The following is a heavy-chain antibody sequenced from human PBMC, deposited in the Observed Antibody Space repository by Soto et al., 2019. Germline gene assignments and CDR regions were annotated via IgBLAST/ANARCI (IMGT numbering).Heavy chain of an antibody. CDR3: ARVIVVVPAAIISPYSPLDV. V-gene: IGHV1-69*13. CDR2: IIPIFGTA. J-gene: IGHJ6*02. CDR1: GGTFSSYA. D-gene: IGHD2-2*02. Sequence: SVKVSCKASGGTFSSYAISWVLQAPGQGLEWMGGIIPIFGTANYAQKFQGRVTITADESTSTAYMELSSLRSEDTAVYYCARVIVVVPAAIISPYSPLDVWGQGTTVTVSS.